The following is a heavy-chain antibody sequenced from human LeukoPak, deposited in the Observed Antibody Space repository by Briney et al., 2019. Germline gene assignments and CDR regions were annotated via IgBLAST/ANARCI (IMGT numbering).Heavy chain of an antibody. CDR3: ATQDLPPGMDV. CDR2: ISYDGSNK. Sequence: QTGGSLRLSCAASGFTVSSNYMSWVRQAPGKGLEWVAVISYDGSNKYYADSVKGRFTISRDNSKNTLYLQMNSLRAEDTAVYYCATQDLPPGMDVWGQGTTVTVSS. CDR1: GFTVSSNY. J-gene: IGHJ6*02. V-gene: IGHV3-30*03.